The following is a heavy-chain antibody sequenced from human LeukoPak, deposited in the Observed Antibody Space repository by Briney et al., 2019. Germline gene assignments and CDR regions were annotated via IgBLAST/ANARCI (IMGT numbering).Heavy chain of an antibody. V-gene: IGHV3-33*01. J-gene: IGHJ4*02. Sequence: GGSLRLCCAASGFTFSSYGMQWVRQAPGKGLEWVAVIWYDGSNKWYADSVKGRFTISRDNSKNMVYLQMNSLRAEDTAVYYCARDHNSPDYWGQGTLVTVSS. CDR3: ARDHNSPDY. D-gene: IGHD2-21*01. CDR1: GFTFSSYG. CDR2: IWYDGSNK.